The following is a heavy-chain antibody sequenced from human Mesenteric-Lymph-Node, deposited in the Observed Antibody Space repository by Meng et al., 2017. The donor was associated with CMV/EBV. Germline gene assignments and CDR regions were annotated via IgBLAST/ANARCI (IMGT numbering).Heavy chain of an antibody. V-gene: IGHV1-18*01. CDR3: ARVGSRDGYNPGGY. CDR1: GYTFTNYG. CDR2: ISTYNGNS. D-gene: IGHD5-24*01. J-gene: IGHJ4*02. Sequence: ASVKVSCKASGYTFTNYGISWVRQAPGQGLEWMGWISTYNGNSNYAQQFQGRVTMTTDTSTSTAYMELRSLRSDDTAVYYCARVGSRDGYNPGGYWGQGTLVTVSS.